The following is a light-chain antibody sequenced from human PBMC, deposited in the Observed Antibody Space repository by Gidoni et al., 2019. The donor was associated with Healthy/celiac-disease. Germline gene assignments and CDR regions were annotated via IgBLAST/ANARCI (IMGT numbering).Light chain of an antibody. CDR2: AAS. CDR1: QSISSY. J-gene: IGKJ4*01. V-gene: IGKV1-39*01. Sequence: QLTQSPSSLSASVGDRVTITCRASQSISSYLKWYQQKPGNAPKLLIYAASSLQSGVPSKFSGSGAGTDFTLTISSLQAEDFATYYCQQSYSTPLTFGGGTKVEIK. CDR3: QQSYSTPLT.